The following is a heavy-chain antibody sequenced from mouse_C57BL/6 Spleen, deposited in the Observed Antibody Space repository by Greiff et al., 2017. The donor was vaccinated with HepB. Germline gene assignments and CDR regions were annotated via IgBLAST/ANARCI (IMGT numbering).Heavy chain of an antibody. D-gene: IGHD3-3*01. Sequence: EVKLMESEGGLVQPGSSMKLSCTASGFTFSDYYMAWVRQVPEKGLEWVANINYDGSSTYYLDSLKSRFIISRDNAKNILYLQMSSLKSEDTATYYCARVRDRRFDYWGQGTTLTVSS. J-gene: IGHJ2*01. CDR2: INYDGSST. CDR1: GFTFSDYY. V-gene: IGHV5-16*01. CDR3: ARVRDRRFDY.